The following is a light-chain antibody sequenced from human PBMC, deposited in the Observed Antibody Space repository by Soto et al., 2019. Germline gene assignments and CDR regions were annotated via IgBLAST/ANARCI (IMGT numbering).Light chain of an antibody. V-gene: IGKV1-16*01. CDR2: AAS. Sequence: IQMTQSTSSLSASVGDRVTITCRASQDISTYLNWYLQKPGKAPKLLIYAASTLQSGVPSRFSGSGSGTEFTLTISSLQPDDFATYYCQHYNSYSEAFGQGTKVDIK. J-gene: IGKJ1*01. CDR3: QHYNSYSEA. CDR1: QDISTY.